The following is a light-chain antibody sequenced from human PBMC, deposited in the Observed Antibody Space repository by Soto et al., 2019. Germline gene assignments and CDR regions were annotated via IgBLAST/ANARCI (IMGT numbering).Light chain of an antibody. J-gene: IGKJ5*01. Sequence: EIVLTQSPATLSLSPGERATLSCRASQSVSSYLAWYQQKPGQAPRLLIYEASNRATGIPARFSGSGSGTDFTLTISRLEPEDFAVYYCQQHGGSPITFGQGTRLEIK. V-gene: IGKV3-11*01. CDR1: QSVSSY. CDR3: QQHGGSPIT. CDR2: EAS.